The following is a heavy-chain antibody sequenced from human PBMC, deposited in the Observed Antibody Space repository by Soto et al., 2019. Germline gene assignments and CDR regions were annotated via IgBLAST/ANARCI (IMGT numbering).Heavy chain of an antibody. CDR1: CGSISSGGYY. D-gene: IGHD3-22*01. CDR2: IYYSGST. Sequence: PSETLSLTCTVSCGSISSGGYYWSWIRQHPGKGLEWIGYIYYSGSTYYNPSLKSRVTISVDTSKNQFSLKLSSVTAADTAVYYCARGYDSSGYLHDYWGQGTLVTVSS. V-gene: IGHV4-31*03. CDR3: ARGYDSSGYLHDY. J-gene: IGHJ4*02.